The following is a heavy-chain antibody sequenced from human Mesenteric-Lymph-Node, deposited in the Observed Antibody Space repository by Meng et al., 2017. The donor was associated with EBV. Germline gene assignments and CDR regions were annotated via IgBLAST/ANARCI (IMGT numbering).Heavy chain of an antibody. CDR3: ARVEVGITSGDY. D-gene: IGHD2-21*01. CDR1: GYPFTNYG. Sequence: AQVGQSGGEVKKPGASVKVPCKASGYPFTNYGITWVRQAPGQGLEWMGWINAYNGDTNYAQTLQGRVTMTTDTSTSTAYMELRSLRSDDTAVYYCARVEVGITSGDYWGQGTLVTVSS. J-gene: IGHJ4*02. V-gene: IGHV1-18*01. CDR2: INAYNGDT.